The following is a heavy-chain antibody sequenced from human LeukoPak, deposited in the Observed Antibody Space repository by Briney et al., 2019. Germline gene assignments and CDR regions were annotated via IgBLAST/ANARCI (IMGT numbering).Heavy chain of an antibody. D-gene: IGHD3-10*01. J-gene: IGHJ4*02. CDR3: ARDRGVPRPYYFDQ. Sequence: PSETLSLTCTVSGGSVRSSSYYWGCIRQPPGKGLEWIGSVHHNGSTCYNPSLGGRVIMSIDTSKNQFSLKLTSVTAADTAMYYCARDRGVPRPYYFDQWGQGTLVTVSS. CDR2: VHHNGST. V-gene: IGHV4-39*07. CDR1: GGSVRSSSYY.